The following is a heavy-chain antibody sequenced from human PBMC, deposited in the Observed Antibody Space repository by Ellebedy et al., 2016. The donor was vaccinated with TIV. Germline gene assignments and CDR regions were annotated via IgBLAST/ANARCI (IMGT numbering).Heavy chain of an antibody. Sequence: MPSETLSLTCSVSGDSMRTYFWTWIRQSAGKGLEWLGRISTTGRMSHHPSLESRVSITVDTSKNQFSLILRSVTAADTAVYFCVRDDTVGNFDYWGQGAPVIVSS. CDR3: VRDDTVGNFDY. V-gene: IGHV4-4*07. D-gene: IGHD4-23*01. J-gene: IGHJ4*02. CDR2: ISTTGRM. CDR1: GDSMRTYF.